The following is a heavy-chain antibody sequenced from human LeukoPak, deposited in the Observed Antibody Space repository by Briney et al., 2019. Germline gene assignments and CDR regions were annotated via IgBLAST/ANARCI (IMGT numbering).Heavy chain of an antibody. J-gene: IGHJ5*02. CDR3: AFGEPAAIGRWFDP. CDR2: IYPGDSGA. Sequence: GESLQFSCKGSGYSFTSYWIGCVRQMPAKGLEGMVSIYPGDSGARYSYFLQGKSTISVDKTIRSAYRQRCSLKASDTAMYYCAFGEPAAIGRWFDPWGQGTLVTVSS. CDR1: GYSFTSYW. D-gene: IGHD2-2*01. V-gene: IGHV5-51*01.